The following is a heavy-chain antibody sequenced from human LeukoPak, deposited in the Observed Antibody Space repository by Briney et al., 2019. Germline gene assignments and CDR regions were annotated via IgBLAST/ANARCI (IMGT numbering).Heavy chain of an antibody. CDR3: AKNIRDKLLCGFNY. V-gene: IGHV3-23*01. J-gene: IGHJ4*02. Sequence: GGSLRLSCAASGFTIEATAMSWVRQAPGKGLEWVAVITGGGESTYYADSVKGRVTISRDNSKKTLFLQVNSLRAEDTAVYFCAKNIRDKLLCGFNYWGQGIVVTVSS. CDR2: ITGGGEST. CDR1: GFTIEATA. D-gene: IGHD2-2*01.